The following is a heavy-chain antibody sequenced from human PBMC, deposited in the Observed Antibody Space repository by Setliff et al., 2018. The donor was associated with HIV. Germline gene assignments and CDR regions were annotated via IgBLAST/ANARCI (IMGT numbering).Heavy chain of an antibody. CDR2: MSTSSSYI. CDR3: VRDSYYDSSGYYRGALDI. D-gene: IGHD3-22*01. J-gene: IGHJ3*02. Sequence: GESLKISCAASGFTFSSYSMSWVRQAPGKGLEWVSYMSTSSSYIYYADSVRGRFTISRDNAKNSLYLQMNSLRAEDTAVYYCVRDSYYDSSGYYRGALDIWGQGTMVTVSS. V-gene: IGHV3-21*01. CDR1: GFTFSSYS.